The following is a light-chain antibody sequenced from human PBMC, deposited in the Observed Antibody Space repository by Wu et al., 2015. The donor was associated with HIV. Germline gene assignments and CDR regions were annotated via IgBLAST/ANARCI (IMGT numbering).Light chain of an antibody. CDR3: QQYYSSLEGFT. CDR2: AAS. V-gene: IGKV1-NL1*01. J-gene: IGKJ3*01. CDR1: QGISNF. Sequence: DIQMTQSPSSLSASVGDRVTITCRASQGISNFLAWYQQKPGKAPKLLLYAASRLQSGVPSRFSGSGSGTDYTLTISSLQPEDFATYYCQQYYSSLEGFTFGPGTEVEI.